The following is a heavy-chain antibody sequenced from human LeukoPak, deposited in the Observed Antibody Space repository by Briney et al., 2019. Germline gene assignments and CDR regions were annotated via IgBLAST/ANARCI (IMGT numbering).Heavy chain of an antibody. V-gene: IGHV4-4*09. J-gene: IGHJ5*02. CDR2: THPSGNS. Sequence: SETRSLTCTVSGGSNNSYYWSWIRQPPGKGLEWIGYTHPSGNSNYSPSLKSRVTISIDTSRNQFSLKLSSVTAADTAVYYCARKAPKKGWFDPWGQGTLVTVSS. CDR3: ARKAPKKGWFDP. CDR1: GGSNNSYY.